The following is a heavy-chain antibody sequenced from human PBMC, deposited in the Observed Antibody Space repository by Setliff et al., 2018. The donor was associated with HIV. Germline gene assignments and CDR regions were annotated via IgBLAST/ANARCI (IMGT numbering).Heavy chain of an antibody. V-gene: IGHV1-46*01. J-gene: IGHJ6*03. Sequence: ASVKVSCKASGYTFTNFYVHWVRQAPGQGLEWLGMINPSGGDTTYAQKFQGRVTMTRDTSTSTVYMDLSSLRSEDTAVYYCVRDGDSRDGRLYHYYYMDVWGKGTTVTVSS. CDR1: GYTFTNFY. CDR2: INPSGGDT. D-gene: IGHD1-26*01. CDR3: VRDGDSRDGRLYHYYYMDV.